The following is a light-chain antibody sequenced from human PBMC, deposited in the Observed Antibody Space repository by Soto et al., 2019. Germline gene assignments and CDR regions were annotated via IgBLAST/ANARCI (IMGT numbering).Light chain of an antibody. CDR2: DVS. V-gene: IGLV2-14*03. CDR3: SSYTSSSTVL. CDR1: SSDVGGYNY. Sequence: QSALTQPASVSGSPGQSITISCTGTSSDVGGYNYVSWYQHHPGKAPKLMIYDVSNRPSGVSNRFSGSKSGNTASLTISGLXXXXXXXYYCSSYTSSSTVLFGGGTKLTVL. J-gene: IGLJ2*01.